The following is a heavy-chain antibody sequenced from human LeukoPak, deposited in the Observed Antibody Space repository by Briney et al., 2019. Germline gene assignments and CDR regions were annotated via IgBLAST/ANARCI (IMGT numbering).Heavy chain of an antibody. Sequence: GGSLRLSCAASGFTYSSYEMNWVRQAPGKGLEWVSYISSSGSTIYYADSVKGRFTISRDNAKNSLYLQMNSLRAEDTAVYYCARSGIAAAGIYYGMDVWGQGTTVTVFS. CDR2: ISSSGSTI. V-gene: IGHV3-48*03. J-gene: IGHJ6*02. CDR1: GFTYSSYE. D-gene: IGHD6-13*01. CDR3: ARSGIAAAGIYYGMDV.